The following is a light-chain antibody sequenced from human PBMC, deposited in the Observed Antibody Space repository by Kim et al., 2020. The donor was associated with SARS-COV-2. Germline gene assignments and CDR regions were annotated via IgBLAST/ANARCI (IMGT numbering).Light chain of an antibody. Sequence: AVSPEERATLSCRASQSVSGNLAWYQHKPGQAPRLLIYSASTRASDVPARFSGSGSGTEYTLTISSLQSEDIGIYYCHQYINWWTFGQGTKGDIK. J-gene: IGKJ1*01. CDR1: QSVSGN. CDR3: HQYINWWT. V-gene: IGKV3-15*01. CDR2: SAS.